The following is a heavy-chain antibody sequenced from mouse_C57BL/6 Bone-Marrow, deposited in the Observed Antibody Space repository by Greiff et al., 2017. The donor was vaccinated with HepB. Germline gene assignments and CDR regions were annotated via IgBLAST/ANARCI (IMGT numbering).Heavy chain of an antibody. CDR3: ARYVYDGELFAY. Sequence: QVQLQQSGAELARPGASVKLSCKASGYTFTSYGISWVKQRTGQGLEWIGEIYPRSGNNYYNEKFKGKATLTADKSASTAYMELRSLTSEDSAVYFCARYVYDGELFAYWGQGTLVTVSA. CDR2: IYPRSGNN. CDR1: GYTFTSYG. D-gene: IGHD2-12*01. J-gene: IGHJ3*01. V-gene: IGHV1-81*01.